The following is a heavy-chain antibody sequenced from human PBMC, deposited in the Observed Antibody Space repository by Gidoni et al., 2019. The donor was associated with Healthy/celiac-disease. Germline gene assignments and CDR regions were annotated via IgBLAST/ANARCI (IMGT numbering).Heavy chain of an antibody. CDR3: TTGGDFWSGYYIDY. J-gene: IGHJ4*02. V-gene: IGHV3-15*01. D-gene: IGHD3-3*01. CDR1: GFTFSHAW. CDR2: IKSKTDGGTT. Sequence: EVQLVESGGGLVKPGGSLRLSCADSGFTFSHAWMSWVRQAPGKGLEWVGRIKSKTDGGTTDYAAPVKGRFTISRDDSKNTLYLQMNSLKTEDTAVYYCTTGGDFWSGYYIDYWGQGTLVTVSS.